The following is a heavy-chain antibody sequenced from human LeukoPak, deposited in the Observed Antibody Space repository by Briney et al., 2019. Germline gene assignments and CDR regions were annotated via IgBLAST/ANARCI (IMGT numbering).Heavy chain of an antibody. D-gene: IGHD6-13*01. Sequence: DSVKVSCKASGYTFTGYYMHWVRQAPGQGLEWMGWIIPNSGGTNYAQKFQGRVTMTRDTSISTAYMELSRLRSDDTAVYYCARDLGRIAAANVVGMDVWGQGTTVTVSS. V-gene: IGHV1-2*02. CDR1: GYTFTGYY. J-gene: IGHJ6*02. CDR3: ARDLGRIAAANVVGMDV. CDR2: IIPNSGGT.